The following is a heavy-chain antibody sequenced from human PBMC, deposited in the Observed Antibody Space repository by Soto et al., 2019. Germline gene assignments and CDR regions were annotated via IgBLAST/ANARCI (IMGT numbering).Heavy chain of an antibody. J-gene: IGHJ5*02. CDR2: LSSDESRA. Sequence: QVQLVESGGGVVQPGRSLRLTCAASGFSFTAYGMHWARQAPGKGLEWVAGLSSDESRAPYADSLKGRFTISRDNSKNALYLQMNSLRPEDTAVYYCARDADTSGHFRWFDPWGQGTLVTVSS. CDR3: ARDADTSGHFRWFDP. D-gene: IGHD3-22*01. V-gene: IGHV3-30*03. CDR1: GFSFTAYG.